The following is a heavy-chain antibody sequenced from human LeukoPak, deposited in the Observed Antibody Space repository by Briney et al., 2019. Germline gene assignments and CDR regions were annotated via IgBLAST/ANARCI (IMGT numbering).Heavy chain of an antibody. CDR2: IYYSGST. J-gene: IGHJ6*03. D-gene: IGHD4-17*01. V-gene: IGHV4-30-4*08. CDR3: ASVTTLISGGIYYYMDV. CDR1: GGSIGSYY. Sequence: SVTLSLTCTVSGGSIGSYYWSWIRQPPGKGLEWIGHIYYSGSTYYNPSLKSRVTISVDTSKNQFSLKLSSVTAADTAVYYCASVTTLISGGIYYYMDVWGKGTTVTVSS.